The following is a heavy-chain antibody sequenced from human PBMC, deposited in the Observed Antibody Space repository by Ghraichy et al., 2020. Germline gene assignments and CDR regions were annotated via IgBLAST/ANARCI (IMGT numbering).Heavy chain of an antibody. J-gene: IGHJ5*02. CDR3: ARHNVIAASNPFDP. V-gene: IGHV4-39*01. D-gene: IGHD6-25*01. Sequence: ETLSLTCTVSGGSISGSSFYWGWIRQPPGKGLDWIGSIYYSGSISYNPSLKSRVTISVDTSKNQFSLKLSSVTAPDTAVYYCARHNVIAASNPFDPWGQGTLVNVFS. CDR2: IYYSGSI. CDR1: GGSISGSSFY.